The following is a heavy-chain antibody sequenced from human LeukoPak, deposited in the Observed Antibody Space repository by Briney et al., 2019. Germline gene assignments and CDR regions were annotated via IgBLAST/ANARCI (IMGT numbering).Heavy chain of an antibody. V-gene: IGHV3-23*01. J-gene: IGHJ5*02. CDR1: GFTFTKHA. D-gene: IGHD5-12*01. CDR2: IGTYGNT. CDR3: AKDLHEHAYDWSPYSLET. Sequence: PGGALRVSCAASGFTFTKHAMTWVRQAAGEGLDGVSTIGTYGNTYYADSVQVRFTVSRDNSKATLYLQMNSLRAGDTSVYYCAKDLHEHAYDWSPYSLETSGQGTLVTASS.